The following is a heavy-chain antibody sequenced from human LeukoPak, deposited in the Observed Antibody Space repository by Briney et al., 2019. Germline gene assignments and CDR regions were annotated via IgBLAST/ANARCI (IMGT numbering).Heavy chain of an antibody. J-gene: IGHJ4*02. V-gene: IGHV4-34*01. CDR1: GGSFSGYY. D-gene: IGHD5-18*01. CDR3: ARHGYSYGDFDY. CDR2: INHSGST. Sequence: SETLSLTCAVYGGSFSGYYWSWIRQPPGKGLEWIGEINHSGSTNYNPSLKSRVTISVDTSKNQFSLKLSSVTAADTAVYYCARHGYSYGDFDYWGQGTLVTVSS.